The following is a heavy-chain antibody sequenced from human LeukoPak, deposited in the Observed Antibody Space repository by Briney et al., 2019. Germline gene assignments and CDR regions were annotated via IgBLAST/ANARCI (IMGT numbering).Heavy chain of an antibody. V-gene: IGHV3-21*01. J-gene: IGHJ4*02. CDR3: ARRVGLSYDSSGYIDY. CDR2: ISSSSSYI. Sequence: SPGGSLRLSCAASGFTFSSYSMNWVRQAPGKGLEWVSSISSSSSYIYYADSVKGRFTISRDNAKNSLYLQMNSLRAEDTAVYYCARRVGLSYDSSGYIDYWGQGTLVTVSS. CDR1: GFTFSSYS. D-gene: IGHD3-22*01.